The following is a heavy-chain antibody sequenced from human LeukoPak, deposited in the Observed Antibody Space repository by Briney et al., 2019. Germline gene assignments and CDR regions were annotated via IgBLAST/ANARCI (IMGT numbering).Heavy chain of an antibody. J-gene: IGHJ4*02. D-gene: IGHD2-15*01. V-gene: IGHV3-7*01. CDR3: ARGRGCSGGTCYFDY. Sequence: QAGGSLRLSCAASGFTFSDHWMAWVRQAPGKGLEWVANINEDGATKNYVDSVKGRFTISRDSAKNSLHLQMNSLRAEDTAVYYCARGRGCSGGTCYFDYWGQGTLVTVSS. CDR1: GFTFSDHW. CDR2: INEDGATK.